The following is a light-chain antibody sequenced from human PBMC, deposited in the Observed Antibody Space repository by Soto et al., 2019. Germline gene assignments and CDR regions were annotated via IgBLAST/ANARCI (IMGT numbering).Light chain of an antibody. Sequence: ILLTQSPGTLSLSPGERVTLSRRASQSVTRSYIAWYQQKSGHAPSLLLYGASSRATGIPDRLRGSGSGTDFTLTISRLEPEDFAVYYCQQYGSSVTFGQGTKVDIK. CDR1: QSVTRSY. CDR2: GAS. V-gene: IGKV3-20*01. CDR3: QQYGSSVT. J-gene: IGKJ1*01.